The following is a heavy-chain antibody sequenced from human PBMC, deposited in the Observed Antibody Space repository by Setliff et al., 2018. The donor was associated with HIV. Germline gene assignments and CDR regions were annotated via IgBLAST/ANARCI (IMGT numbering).Heavy chain of an antibody. CDR1: GYTFTSYA. Sequence: ASVKVSCKASGYTFTSYAMHWVRQAPGQRLEWMGWINAGNGNIRYSQKSQGRVTLTRDTSASTVYLDLSSLRSEDTAIYYCARGYYNSGNYFEYWGQGTLVTVS. CDR2: INAGNGNI. J-gene: IGHJ4*02. D-gene: IGHD3-10*01. CDR3: ARGYYNSGNYFEY. V-gene: IGHV1-3*01.